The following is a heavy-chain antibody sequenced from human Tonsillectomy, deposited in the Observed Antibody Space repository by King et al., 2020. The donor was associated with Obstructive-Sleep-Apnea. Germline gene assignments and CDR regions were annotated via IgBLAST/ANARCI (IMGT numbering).Heavy chain of an antibody. V-gene: IGHV3-7*03. CDR3: GRDGGRHSSSGY. J-gene: IGHJ4*02. Sequence: DVQLVESGGGLGQPGGSLRLSCAASGFTFSRYWVSWVRQAPGKGLEGVANIKQNGSEKYYVESVKGRFTISRDNAKNSLYLQMNRLRAEETAVYYCGRDGGRHSSSGYWGQGTLVTVSS. CDR2: IKQNGSEK. D-gene: IGHD6-6*01. CDR1: GFTFSRYW.